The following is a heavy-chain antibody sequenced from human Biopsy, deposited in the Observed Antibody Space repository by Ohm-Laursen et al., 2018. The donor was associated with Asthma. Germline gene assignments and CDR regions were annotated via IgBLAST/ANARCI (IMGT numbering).Heavy chain of an antibody. CDR1: GYTFNSAG. V-gene: IGHV1-18*01. D-gene: IGHD4/OR15-4a*01. CDR2: ISVYNGNT. J-gene: IGHJ6*02. Sequence: SVKVSCKASGYTFNSAGITWVRQAPGQGLEWMGWISVYNGNTKVAQKLQDRVTMITDTSTSTAYMELSSLRSDDTAVYFCAGVVHYSHYYGLDVWGQGTTVTAS. CDR3: AGVVHYSHYYGLDV.